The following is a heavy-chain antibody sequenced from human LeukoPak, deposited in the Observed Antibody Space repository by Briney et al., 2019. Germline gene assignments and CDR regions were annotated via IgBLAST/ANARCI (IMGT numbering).Heavy chain of an antibody. CDR1: GYTFTGYY. J-gene: IGHJ5*02. CDR2: INPNSGGT. V-gene: IGHV1-2*04. D-gene: IGHD3-3*01. CDR3: ARGGNVWSGYLEFDP. Sequence: ASVKVSCKASGYTFTGYYMHWVRQAPGQGLEWMGWINPNSGGTNYAQKFQGWVTMTRDTSISTAYMELSRLRSDDTAVYYCARGGNVWSGYLEFDPWGQGTLVTVSS.